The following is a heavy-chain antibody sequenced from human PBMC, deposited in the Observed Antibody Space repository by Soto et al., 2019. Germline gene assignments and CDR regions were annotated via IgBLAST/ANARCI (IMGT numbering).Heavy chain of an antibody. CDR1: GGSFSGYY. J-gene: IGHJ6*02. D-gene: IGHD3-16*02. Sequence: QVQLQQWGAGLLKPSETLSLTCAVYGGSFSGYYWSWIRQPPGKGLEWIGEINHSGSTNYNPSLKSRVPISVDTSKNQFSLKLSSVTAADTAVYYCARGRVMITFGGVIGYYYYYGMDVWGQGTTVTVSS. CDR2: INHSGST. V-gene: IGHV4-34*01. CDR3: ARGRVMITFGGVIGYYYYYGMDV.